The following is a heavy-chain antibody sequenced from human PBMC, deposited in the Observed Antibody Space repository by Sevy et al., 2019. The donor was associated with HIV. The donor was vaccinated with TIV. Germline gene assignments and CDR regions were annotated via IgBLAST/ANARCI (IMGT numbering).Heavy chain of an antibody. CDR2: FDPEDGET. CDR3: AITKDYYDNSGYPFDY. D-gene: IGHD3-22*01. J-gene: IGHJ4*02. Sequence: ASVKVSCKVFGYTLSELSMHWVRQTPGKGLEWMGSFDPEDGETIYSQKFQGRVAMTEDTSTDTAYMELRSLRSEDTAVFYCAITKDYYDNSGYPFDYWGQRTLVTVSS. V-gene: IGHV1-24*01. CDR1: GYTLSELS.